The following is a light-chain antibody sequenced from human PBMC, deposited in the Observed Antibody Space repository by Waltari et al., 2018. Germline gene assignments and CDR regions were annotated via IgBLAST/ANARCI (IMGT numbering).Light chain of an antibody. CDR2: GAS. CDR3: EQGYVTPRT. V-gene: IGKV1-39*01. Sequence: DIQMTQSPSSLPASVGDRVTITCRASQSVNNYLHWYQQQAGKAPKLLIYGASSLHSGVPSRFSGGGSGTDFTLTISGLQAEDFATYYCEQGYVTPRTFGQGTKLEI. J-gene: IGKJ2*01. CDR1: QSVNNY.